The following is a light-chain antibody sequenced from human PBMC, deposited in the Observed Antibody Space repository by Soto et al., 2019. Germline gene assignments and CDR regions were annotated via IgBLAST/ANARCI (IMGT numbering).Light chain of an antibody. J-gene: IGLJ3*02. CDR3: AAWDDRLNGWV. V-gene: IGLV1-36*01. CDR2: SDS. Sequence: QSVLTQPPSVSGAPRQRVTISCSGSSSNIGNNAVTWYQQLPGKPPKRLIYSDSLRPSGVSDRFFGYKSGTSAFLAIGGLQSEDEADFYCAAWDDRLNGWVFGGGTKLTVL. CDR1: SSNIGNNA.